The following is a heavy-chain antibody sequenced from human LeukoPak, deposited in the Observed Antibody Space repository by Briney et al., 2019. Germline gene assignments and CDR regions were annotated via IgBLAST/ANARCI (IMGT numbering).Heavy chain of an antibody. D-gene: IGHD6-19*01. J-gene: IGHJ6*03. CDR3: ARDETYSSDWQSNHYYYYMDV. Sequence: SETLSLTCTVSGYSISNGYYWGWIRQPPGKGLEWIGSIYHSGSTYYNPSLKSRVTISVDTSKNQFSLKLSSVTATDTAVYYCARDETYSSDWQSNHYYYYMDVWGKGTTVTVSS. V-gene: IGHV4-38-2*02. CDR1: GYSISNGYY. CDR2: IYHSGST.